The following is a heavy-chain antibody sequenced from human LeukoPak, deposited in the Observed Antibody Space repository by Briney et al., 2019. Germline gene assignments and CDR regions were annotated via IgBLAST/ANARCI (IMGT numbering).Heavy chain of an antibody. CDR2: IYYSGST. V-gene: IGHV4-39*07. Sequence: SETLSLTCTVSGGSISSSSYYWGWIRQPPGKGLEWIGSIYYSGSTYYNPSLKSRVTISVDTSKNQFSLKLSSVTAADTAVYYCARSPPLALYDYWGQGTLVTVSS. CDR3: ARSPPLALYDY. D-gene: IGHD3-10*01. J-gene: IGHJ4*02. CDR1: GGSISSSSYY.